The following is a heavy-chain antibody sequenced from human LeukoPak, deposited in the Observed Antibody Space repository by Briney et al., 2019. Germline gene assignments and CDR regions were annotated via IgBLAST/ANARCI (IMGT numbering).Heavy chain of an antibody. CDR3: ARVPTDYYMDV. V-gene: IGHV4-59*01. CDR1: GGSISSYY. D-gene: IGHD1-26*01. Sequence: SETLSLTCTVSGGSISSYYWSWIRQPPGKGLEWIGYIYYSGSTNYNPSLKSRATISVDTSKNQFSLRLSSVTAADTAVYYCARVPTDYYMDVWGKGTTVTVSS. J-gene: IGHJ6*03. CDR2: IYYSGST.